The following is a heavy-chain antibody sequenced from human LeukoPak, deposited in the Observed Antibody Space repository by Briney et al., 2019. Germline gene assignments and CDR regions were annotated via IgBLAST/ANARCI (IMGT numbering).Heavy chain of an antibody. CDR1: GFSFSDHY. CDR2: IRNKGNGYTT. D-gene: IGHD4-17*01. V-gene: IGHV3-72*01. CDR3: AKARGRDYGDTTDY. Sequence: GGSLRLSCAASGFSFSDHYMDWVRQAPGKGLEWVGRIRNKGNGYTTEYAESVKGRFSSSRDDSKNSLYLQMNSLKTEDTAVYYCAKARGRDYGDTTDYWGQGTLVTVSS. J-gene: IGHJ4*02.